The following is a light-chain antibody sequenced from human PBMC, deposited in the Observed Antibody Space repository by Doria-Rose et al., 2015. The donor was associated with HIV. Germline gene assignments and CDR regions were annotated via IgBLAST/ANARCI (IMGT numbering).Light chain of an antibody. CDR3: HQYGTSWT. CDR1: QSISRNY. V-gene: IGKV3-20*01. CDR2: DGS. J-gene: IGKJ1*01. Sequence: TQSPGTLSLSPGERATLSCRASQSISRNYLAWYPQKPGQAPSLLIYDGSTRATGIPDRFSASGSGTDFTLTINRLEPEDFALYYCHQYGTSWTFGQGTKVEV.